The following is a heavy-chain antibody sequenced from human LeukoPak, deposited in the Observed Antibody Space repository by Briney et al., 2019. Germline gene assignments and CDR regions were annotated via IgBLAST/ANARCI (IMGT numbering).Heavy chain of an antibody. Sequence: GGSLRLSCAASGFTVSSNYVSWVRQAPGKGLEWVSVIYSGGSTYYADSVKGRFTISRDNSKNTLYLQMNSLRAEDTAVYYCARDRSSGWPYYYYYMDVWGKGTTVTISS. CDR3: ARDRSSGWPYYYYYMDV. J-gene: IGHJ6*03. V-gene: IGHV3-53*01. CDR1: GFTVSSNY. CDR2: IYSGGST. D-gene: IGHD6-19*01.